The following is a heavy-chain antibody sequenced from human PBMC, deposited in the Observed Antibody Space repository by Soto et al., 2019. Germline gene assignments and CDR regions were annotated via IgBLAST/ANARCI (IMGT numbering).Heavy chain of an antibody. CDR2: ISAYNGNT. CDR3: ARGPLRFLEWPTLNDP. D-gene: IGHD3-3*01. V-gene: IGHV1-18*01. CDR1: GYTFTSYG. Sequence: ASVKVSCKASGYTFTSYGISWVRQAPGQGLEWMGWISAYNGNTNYAQKLQGRVTMTTDTSTSTAYMELRSLRSDDTAVYYCARGPLRFLEWPTLNDPWGQGTLVTVSS. J-gene: IGHJ5*02.